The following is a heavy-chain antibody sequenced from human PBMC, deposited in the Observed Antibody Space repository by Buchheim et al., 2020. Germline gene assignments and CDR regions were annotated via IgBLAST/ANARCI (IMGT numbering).Heavy chain of an antibody. CDR1: GYTFTSYY. D-gene: IGHD3-22*01. Sequence: QVQLVQSGAEVKKPGASVKVSCKASGYTFTSYYMHWVRQAPGQGLEWMGIINPSVGSTSYAQKFQGRVTMTRDTSTSTVYMGLSSLRSEGTAVYDCASQTYYYDSSGYSFDPWGQGTL. J-gene: IGHJ5*02. CDR2: INPSVGST. V-gene: IGHV1-46*01. CDR3: ASQTYYYDSSGYSFDP.